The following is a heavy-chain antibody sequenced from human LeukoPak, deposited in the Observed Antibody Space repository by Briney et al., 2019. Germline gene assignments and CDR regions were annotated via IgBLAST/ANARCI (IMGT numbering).Heavy chain of an antibody. Sequence: GGSLRLSCAASGFTFSSYAMSWVRQAPGKGLEWVSSISGSGTIAYYADSVRGRFTISRDNSKNTLYLQMNSLRAEDTAVYYCAKAIYSGSYYGLYFQHWGQGTLVTVSS. CDR1: GFTFSSYA. J-gene: IGHJ1*01. D-gene: IGHD1-26*01. CDR2: ISGSGTIA. CDR3: AKAIYSGSYYGLYFQH. V-gene: IGHV3-23*01.